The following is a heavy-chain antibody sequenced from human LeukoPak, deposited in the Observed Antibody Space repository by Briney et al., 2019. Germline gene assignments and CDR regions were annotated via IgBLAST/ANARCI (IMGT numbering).Heavy chain of an antibody. J-gene: IGHJ4*02. CDR2: INSDGSST. D-gene: IGHD1-26*01. V-gene: IGHV3-74*01. Sequence: GGSLRLSCAASGFTFSHAWMTWVRQAPGKGLVWVSRINSDGSSTSYADSVEGRFTISRDNAKSTLYLQMNSLRAEDTAVYYCAKGGSYPIDYWGQGALVTVSS. CDR1: GFTFSHAW. CDR3: AKGGSYPIDY.